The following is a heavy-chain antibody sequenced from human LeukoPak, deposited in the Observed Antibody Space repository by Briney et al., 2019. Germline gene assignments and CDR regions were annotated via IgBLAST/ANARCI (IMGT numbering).Heavy chain of an antibody. J-gene: IGHJ4*02. CDR2: IYYSGST. D-gene: IGHD5-18*01. V-gene: IGHV4-59*01. CDR3: AGRGYSYGNDY. Sequence: PSETLSLTCTVSGGSISSYYWSWIRQPPGKGLEWIGCIYYSGSTNYNPSLKSRVTISVDTSKNQFSLKLSSVTAADTAVYYCAGRGYSYGNDYWGQGTLVTVSS. CDR1: GGSISSYY.